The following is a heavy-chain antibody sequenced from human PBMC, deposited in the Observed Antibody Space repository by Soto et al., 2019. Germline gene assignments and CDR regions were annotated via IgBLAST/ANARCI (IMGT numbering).Heavy chain of an antibody. Sequence: PSETLSLTCAVSGGSISSGGYSWSWIRQPPGKGLEWIGYIYHSGSTYYNPSLKSRVTISVDRSKNQFSLKLSSVTAADTAVYYCASVSGSFFSLFWFYPWGQGTLVPVSS. CDR1: GGSISSGGYS. CDR2: IYHSGST. CDR3: ASVSGSFFSLFWFYP. V-gene: IGHV4-30-2*01. J-gene: IGHJ5*02. D-gene: IGHD1-26*01.